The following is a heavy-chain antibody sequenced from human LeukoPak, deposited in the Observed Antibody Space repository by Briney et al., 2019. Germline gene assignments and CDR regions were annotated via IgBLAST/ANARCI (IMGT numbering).Heavy chain of an antibody. V-gene: IGHV4-39*07. CDR3: ARDWSGSYTRGYFDY. Sequence: PSETLSLTCTVSGGSISSSSYYWGWIRQPPGKGLEWIGSIYYSGSTYYNPSLKSRVTISVDTSKNQFSLTLSSVTAAATAVYYCARDWSGSYTRGYFDYWGQGTLVTVSS. CDR1: GGSISSSSYY. J-gene: IGHJ4*02. CDR2: IYYSGST. D-gene: IGHD1-26*01.